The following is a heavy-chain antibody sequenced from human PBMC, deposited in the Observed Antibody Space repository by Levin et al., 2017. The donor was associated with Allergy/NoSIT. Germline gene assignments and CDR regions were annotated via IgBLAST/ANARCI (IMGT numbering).Heavy chain of an antibody. J-gene: IGHJ4*02. CDR3: VRDAHYYDNSGSGDY. CDR2: ISGDGGTK. CDR1: GFTFSDFY. Sequence: AGGSLRLSCAASGFTFSDFYMTWIRQAPGKGLEWVSYISGDGGTKHYADSVKGRFTVSRDNAKNSLYLQMDSLRAEDTAVYYCVRDAHYYDNSGSGDYWGQGTLVSVSS. V-gene: IGHV3-11*01. D-gene: IGHD3-22*01.